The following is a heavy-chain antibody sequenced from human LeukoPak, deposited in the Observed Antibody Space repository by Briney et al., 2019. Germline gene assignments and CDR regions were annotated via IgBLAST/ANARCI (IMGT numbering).Heavy chain of an antibody. D-gene: IGHD6-13*01. V-gene: IGHV1-18*01. J-gene: IGHJ4*02. CDR3: ARDRIAAAVLDF. CDR1: GYNFITYG. CDR2: INPYHGKT. Sequence: TSVKVSCKASGYNFITYGFSWVRQAPGQGLEWMGWINPYHGKTKYAQKFQGRVTMTTDTSTNTAHMELRSLTSDDTAVYFCARDRIAAAVLDFWGQGTLVTVSS.